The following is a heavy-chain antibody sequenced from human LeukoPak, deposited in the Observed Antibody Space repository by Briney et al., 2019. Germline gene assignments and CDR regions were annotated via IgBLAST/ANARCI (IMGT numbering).Heavy chain of an antibody. D-gene: IGHD3-16*01. Sequence: SETLSLTCAVYGGSFSGYYWSWIRQPPGKGLEWIGEINHSGSTYYNPSLKSRVTISVDTSKNQFSLKLSSVTAADTAVYYCARHRFGHLFDTWGQGTLVTVSS. V-gene: IGHV4-34*01. CDR3: ARHRFGHLFDT. CDR1: GGSFSGYY. J-gene: IGHJ4*02. CDR2: INHSGST.